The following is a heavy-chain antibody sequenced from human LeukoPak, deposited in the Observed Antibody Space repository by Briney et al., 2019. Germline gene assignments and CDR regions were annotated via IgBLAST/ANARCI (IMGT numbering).Heavy chain of an antibody. CDR2: IKQDGSEK. Sequence: PGGSLRLSCAASGFTLSTYWMSWVRQAPGKGLEWVANIKQDGSEKFYVDSVKGRFTISRDNAKNSLYLQMNSLRAEDTAVYYCARDRVPPRGPSSLWGQGALVTVSS. J-gene: IGHJ4*02. CDR1: GFTLSTYW. V-gene: IGHV3-7*01. CDR3: ARDRVPPRGPSSL. D-gene: IGHD2-2*01.